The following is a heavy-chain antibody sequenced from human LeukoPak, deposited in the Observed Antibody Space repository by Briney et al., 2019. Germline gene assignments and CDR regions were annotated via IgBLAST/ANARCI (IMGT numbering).Heavy chain of an antibody. Sequence: GGSLRLSCAASGFTFSSYAMHWVRQAPGKGLEWVAVISYDGSNKYYADSVKGRFTISRDNAKNSLYLQMNSLRAEDTAVYYCAREYYYDSSGYYLGIGDAFDIWGQGTMVTVSS. CDR3: AREYYYDSSGYYLGIGDAFDI. CDR1: GFTFSSYA. J-gene: IGHJ3*02. V-gene: IGHV3-30-3*01. CDR2: ISYDGSNK. D-gene: IGHD3-22*01.